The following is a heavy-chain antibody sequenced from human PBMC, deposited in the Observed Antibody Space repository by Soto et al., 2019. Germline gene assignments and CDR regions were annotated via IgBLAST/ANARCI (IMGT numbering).Heavy chain of an antibody. CDR2: ISTYNGDT. V-gene: IGHV1-18*01. J-gene: IGHJ6*02. CDR1: GGTFSSYT. CDR3: AREGVAPYYYYGMDV. D-gene: IGHD5-12*01. Sequence: ASLKVSCKASGGTFSSYTIGWVRQAPGQGLEWMGWISTYNGDTNYAQTFQGRVTMTTDTSTSTVHMEVRSLRSDDTAVYYCAREGVAPYYYYGMDVWGQGTPVTVSS.